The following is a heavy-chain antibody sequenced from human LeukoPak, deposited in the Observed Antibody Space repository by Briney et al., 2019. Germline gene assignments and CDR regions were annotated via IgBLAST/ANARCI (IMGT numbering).Heavy chain of an antibody. V-gene: IGHV3-33*06. D-gene: IGHD3-22*01. Sequence: GGSLRLSCAASGFTFSRYGMQWVRQAPGKGLEWVAVIWYDGSNKYYADSVEGRFTISRDNSKNTLYLQMNSLRAEDTAVYYCAKDMSAYYYDSSGSDYWGQGTLVTVSS. CDR1: GFTFSRYG. J-gene: IGHJ4*02. CDR3: AKDMSAYYYDSSGSDY. CDR2: IWYDGSNK.